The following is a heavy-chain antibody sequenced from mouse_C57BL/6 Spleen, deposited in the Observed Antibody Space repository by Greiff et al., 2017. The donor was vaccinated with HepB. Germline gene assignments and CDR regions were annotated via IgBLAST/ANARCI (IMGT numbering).Heavy chain of an antibody. CDR3: TRGDGYYAMDY. J-gene: IGHJ4*01. Sequence: DVMLVESGEGLVKPGGSLKLSCAASGFTFSSYAMSWVRQTPEKRLEWVAYISSGGDYIYYADTVKGRFTLSRDNAGNTPYLQLSSLKSEDTAMYYCTRGDGYYAMDYWGQGTSVTVSS. CDR2: ISSGGDYI. CDR1: GFTFSSYA. V-gene: IGHV5-9-1*02. D-gene: IGHD2-3*01.